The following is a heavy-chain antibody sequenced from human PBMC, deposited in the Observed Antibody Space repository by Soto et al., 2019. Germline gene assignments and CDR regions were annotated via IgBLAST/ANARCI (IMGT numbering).Heavy chain of an antibody. CDR3: AIAADRDTTMHPDFDY. J-gene: IGHJ4*02. CDR2: INAYNGHT. Sequence: ASVKVSCKTSGYTLPSYGITWVRQAPGQGLEWMGWINAYNGHTNYAQQFQGRVTMTTETSTSTAYMDLPSLTSDDTAVYYCAIAADRDTTMHPDFDYWGAGTLVTVS. CDR1: GYTLPSYG. D-gene: IGHD5-18*01. V-gene: IGHV1-18*01.